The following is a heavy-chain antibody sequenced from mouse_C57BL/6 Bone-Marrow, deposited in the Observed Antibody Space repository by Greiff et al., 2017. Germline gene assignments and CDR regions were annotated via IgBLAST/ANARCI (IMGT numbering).Heavy chain of an antibody. J-gene: IGHJ4*01. CDR1: GYAFTNYL. CDR3: ARGGYYGHYYAMDY. D-gene: IGHD1-1*01. Sequence: QVQLQQSGAELVRPGTSVKVSCKASGYAFTNYLIEWVKQRPGQGLEWIGLINPGSGGTNYNEKFKGKATLTADKSSSTAYMQLSSLTSEDSAVYVGARGGYYGHYYAMDYWGQGTSVTVSS. V-gene: IGHV1-54*01. CDR2: INPGSGGT.